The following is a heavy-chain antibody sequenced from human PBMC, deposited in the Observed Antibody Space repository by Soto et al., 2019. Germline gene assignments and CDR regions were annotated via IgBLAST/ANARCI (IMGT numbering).Heavy chain of an antibody. CDR1: GYTFTSYD. CDR3: AKGALELRGDDAFDI. J-gene: IGHJ3*02. Sequence: QVPLVQSGAEVKKPGASVKVSCKASGYTFTSYDINWVRQATGQGLEWMGWMNPKSGNTGYAQKFQGRVTMTRNTSISTAYMELSSPRFEDTAVYYCAKGALELRGDDAFDIWGQGTIVSVSS. CDR2: MNPKSGNT. D-gene: IGHD1-7*01. V-gene: IGHV1-8*01.